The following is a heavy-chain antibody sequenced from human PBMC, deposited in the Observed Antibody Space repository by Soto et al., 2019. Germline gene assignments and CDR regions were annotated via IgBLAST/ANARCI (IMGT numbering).Heavy chain of an antibody. J-gene: IGHJ4*02. V-gene: IGHV3-7*01. D-gene: IGHD3-3*01. CDR2: IKQDGSEK. Sequence: RSLRLSCAASGLTLSSYWMSWVRQARGKGLEWVANIKQDGSEKYYVDSVKGRFTISRDNAKNSLYLQMNSLRAEDTAVYYCARASWSVRFLEWLLPLDYWRQGTLVTASS. CDR3: ARASWSVRFLEWLLPLDY. CDR1: GLTLSSYW.